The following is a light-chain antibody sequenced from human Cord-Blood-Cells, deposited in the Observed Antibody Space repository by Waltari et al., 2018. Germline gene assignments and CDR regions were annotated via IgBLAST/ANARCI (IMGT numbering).Light chain of an antibody. CDR2: KDS. CDR3: QSADSSGTYL. V-gene: IGLV3-25*03. Sequence: SYELTQPPSVSVSPGQTARTTCPGEALPKQYAYWYQQKPGQAPVLVIYKDSERPSGIPERFSGSSSGTTVTLTISGVQAEDEADYYCQSADSSGTYLFGGGTKLTVL. J-gene: IGLJ3*02. CDR1: ALPKQY.